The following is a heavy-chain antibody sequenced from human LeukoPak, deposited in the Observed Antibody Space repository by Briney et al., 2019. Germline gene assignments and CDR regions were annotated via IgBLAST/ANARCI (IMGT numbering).Heavy chain of an antibody. D-gene: IGHD6-19*01. CDR1: GFTFSSYW. V-gene: IGHV3-7*01. J-gene: IGHJ6*02. CDR3: ARAKRPYSSGWYGQYYYYYYGMDV. Sequence: PGGSLRLSCAASGFTFSSYWMSWVRQAPGKGLEWVANIKQDGSEKYYVDSVKGRFTISRDNAKNSLYLQMNSLRAEDTAVYYCARAKRPYSSGWYGQYYYYYYGMDVWGQGTTVTVSS. CDR2: IKQDGSEK.